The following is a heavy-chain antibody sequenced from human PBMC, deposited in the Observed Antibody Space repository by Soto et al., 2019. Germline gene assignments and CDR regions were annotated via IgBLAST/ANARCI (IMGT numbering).Heavy chain of an antibody. CDR2: ISISGGT. J-gene: IGHJ5*01. CDR1: GGSIGTYY. V-gene: IGHV4-4*07. CDR3: AGNYLEDWFDS. D-gene: IGHD1-1*01. Sequence: QVQLQESGPRLVKPSETLSLTCTVVGGSIGTYYWSWIRQPAGKGLEFIGRISISGGTNYNPSLKCRVTMSVDTSKNQFSLKLTSVTAAETAVYYCAGNYLEDWFDSWGQGAPVTVSA.